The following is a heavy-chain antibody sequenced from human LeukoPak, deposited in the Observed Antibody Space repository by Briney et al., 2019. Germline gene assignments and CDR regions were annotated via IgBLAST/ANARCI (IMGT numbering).Heavy chain of an antibody. Sequence: KASETLSLTCTVSGGSISSYYWGWIRQPPGKGLEWFGYTYYGGSTNYNPSLKSRVTISVDTSKNQFSLKLSSVTAADTAVYYCARGVAAAGTDYNWFDPWGQGTLGTVSS. D-gene: IGHD6-13*01. J-gene: IGHJ5*02. CDR2: TYYGGST. CDR3: ARGVAAAGTDYNWFDP. CDR1: GGSISSYY. V-gene: IGHV4-59*01.